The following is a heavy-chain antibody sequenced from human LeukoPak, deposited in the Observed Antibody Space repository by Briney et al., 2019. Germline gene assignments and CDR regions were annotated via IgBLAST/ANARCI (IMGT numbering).Heavy chain of an antibody. CDR2: ISAYNGNT. J-gene: IGHJ4*02. Sequence: AAVKVSCKASGYTFTIYGISWVQQAPGQGLEWMGWISAYNGNTNYAQKLQGRVTMTTDTSTSTAYMELRSLRSDDTAVYYCARVLRGSSGWYFDYWGQGTLVTVSS. D-gene: IGHD6-19*01. CDR3: ARVLRGSSGWYFDY. V-gene: IGHV1-18*01. CDR1: GYTFTIYG.